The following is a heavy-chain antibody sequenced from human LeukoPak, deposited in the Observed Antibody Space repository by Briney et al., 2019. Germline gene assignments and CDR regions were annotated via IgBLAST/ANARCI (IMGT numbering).Heavy chain of an antibody. D-gene: IGHD6-13*01. J-gene: IGHJ4*02. CDR2: ISAYNGDT. Sequence: ASVKVSCKASGYTFTNYGISWVRQAPGQGLEWMGWISAYNGDTNYAQKLQGRVTMTTYTSTSTAYMEVRSLRSDDTAVYYCARALSVARIAAAGTGYYFDYWGQGTLVTVSS. CDR1: GYTFTNYG. CDR3: ARALSVARIAAAGTGYYFDY. V-gene: IGHV1-18*01.